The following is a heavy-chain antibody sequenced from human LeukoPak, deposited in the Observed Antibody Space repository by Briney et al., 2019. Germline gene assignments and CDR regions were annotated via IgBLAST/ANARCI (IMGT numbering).Heavy chain of an antibody. CDR2: IYTSGST. V-gene: IGHV4-4*07. CDR3: ARDSDTAMAPGASDI. J-gene: IGHJ3*02. CDR1: GGSISSYY. D-gene: IGHD5-18*01. Sequence: SETLSLTCTVSGGSISSYYWSWIRQPAGKGLEWIGRIYTSGSTNYNPSLKSRVTMSVDTSKNQFSLKLSSVTAADTAVYYCARDSDTAMAPGASDIWGQGTMVTVSS.